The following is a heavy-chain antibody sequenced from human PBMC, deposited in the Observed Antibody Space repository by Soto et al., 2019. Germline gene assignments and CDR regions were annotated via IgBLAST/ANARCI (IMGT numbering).Heavy chain of an antibody. D-gene: IGHD3-3*01. CDR2: MNPNSGNT. CDR3: ARVGYYDFWSGYRAPDYYYYGMDV. J-gene: IGHJ6*02. CDR1: GYTFTSYD. V-gene: IGHV1-8*01. Sequence: ASVKVSCKASGYTFTSYDSNGVRQATGQGLEWMGWMNPNSGNTGYAQKFQGRVTMTRNTSISTAYMELSSLRSEDTAVYYCARVGYYDFWSGYRAPDYYYYGMDVWGQGTTVTVSS.